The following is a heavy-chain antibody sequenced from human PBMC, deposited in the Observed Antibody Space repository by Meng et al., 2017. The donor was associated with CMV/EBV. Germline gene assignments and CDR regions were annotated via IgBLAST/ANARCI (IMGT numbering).Heavy chain of an antibody. J-gene: IGHJ5*02. CDR2: INPKRGAT. CDR3: ARDHCSSSYGGP. D-gene: IGHD2-2*01. V-gene: IGHV1-2*02. Sequence: CKASGYTFTGHGINWVRQAPGQGLEWMGWINPKRGATNYAQKFQGRVTMTGDTSISTAYMELSNLKSDDTAVYYCARDHCSSSYGGPWGQGTLVTVSS. CDR1: GYTFTGHG.